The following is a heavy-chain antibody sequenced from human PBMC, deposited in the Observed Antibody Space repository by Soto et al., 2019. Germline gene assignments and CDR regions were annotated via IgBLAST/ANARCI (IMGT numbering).Heavy chain of an antibody. CDR3: ARQGRAAASGSVFYGLDV. J-gene: IGHJ6*02. CDR2: IYYSGSP. CDR1: GGSIPNSGPY. Sequence: QLQLQESGTGLVKPSETLSLTCPVSGGSIPNSGPYCVWIRQPPGMGLEWIGSIYYSGSPYYKPSLKSRLTMSVNTSKSQVSLKLSSVTAADTAVYYCARQGRAAASGSVFYGLDVWGQGTTVTVSS. D-gene: IGHD6-25*01. V-gene: IGHV4-39*01.